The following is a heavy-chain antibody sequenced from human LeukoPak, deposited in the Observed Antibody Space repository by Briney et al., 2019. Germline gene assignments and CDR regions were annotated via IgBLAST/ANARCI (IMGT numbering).Heavy chain of an antibody. CDR1: GFTFSSYW. CDR2: INSDGSSI. CDR3: AREGRVSGYDFDC. J-gene: IGHJ4*02. Sequence: RGSLRLSCAASGFTFSSYWMHWVRQAPGKGLVWVSRINSDGSSITYADSVKGRFTISRDNAKNTLYLQMNSLRVEDTAVYYCAREGRVSGYDFDCWGQGTLVTVSS. D-gene: IGHD5-12*01. V-gene: IGHV3-74*03.